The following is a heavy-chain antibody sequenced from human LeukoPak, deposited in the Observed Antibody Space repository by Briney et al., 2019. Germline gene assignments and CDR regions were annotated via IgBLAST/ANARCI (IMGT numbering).Heavy chain of an antibody. V-gene: IGHV3-53*01. J-gene: IGHJ4*02. CDR1: GFAVSDIY. CDR2: LYNDGST. CDR3: ARLHNLASHDFDY. D-gene: IGHD1-14*01. Sequence: GGSLRLSCAASGFAVSDIYMNWVRQAPGKGLEWVSVLYNDGSTYYADSVKGRFTISRDTSKNTVYLQMNSLRAEDTAVYYCARLHNLASHDFDYWGQGTQVTVSS.